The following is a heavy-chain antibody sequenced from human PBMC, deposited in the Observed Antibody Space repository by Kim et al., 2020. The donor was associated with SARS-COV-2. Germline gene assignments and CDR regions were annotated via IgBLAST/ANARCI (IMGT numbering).Heavy chain of an antibody. J-gene: IGHJ5*01. D-gene: IGHD6-19*01. V-gene: IGHV4-39*01. CDR3: ARPGSVSGWFYFDS. Sequence: YDTSLKSRVTISVDTSNNHFSLKLTSVTAADTSKYYCARPGSVSGWFYFDSWGQGTLVTVSS.